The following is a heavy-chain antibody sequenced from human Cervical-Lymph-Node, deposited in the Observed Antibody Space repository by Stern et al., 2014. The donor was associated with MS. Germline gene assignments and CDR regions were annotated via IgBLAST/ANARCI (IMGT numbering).Heavy chain of an antibody. J-gene: IGHJ4*02. D-gene: IGHD4-11*01. CDR1: GYNFIDHA. V-gene: IGHV1-3*04. CDR2: INSGACTT. Sequence: VHLVESGAEVKKPGASMTISCKTSGYNFIDHAIHWVRQAPGQRLEWMWWINSGACTTKYSQKFQGSVSFTSDTAASAAYMHLSRLSPDDTAVYYCARQPDYSDFLDFWGQGTLVTVSS. CDR3: ARQPDYSDFLDF.